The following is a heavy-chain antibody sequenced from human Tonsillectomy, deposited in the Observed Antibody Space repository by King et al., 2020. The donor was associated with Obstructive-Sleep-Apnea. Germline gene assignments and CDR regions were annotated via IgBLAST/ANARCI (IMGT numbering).Heavy chain of an antibody. D-gene: IGHD4-11*01. CDR1: GFTFDDYA. J-gene: IGHJ6*02. Sequence: QLVQSGGGVVRPGGSLRLSCAASGFTFDDYAMSWVRQAPGKGLEWVSGINWNGGSTGYADSVKGRFTISRDNATKSLYLQMNSLRAEDTALYHCARHGGRGDYPYYDYSYGMDVWVQGTTVTVSS. V-gene: IGHV3-20*01. CDR2: INWNGGST. CDR3: ARHGGRGDYPYYDYSYGMDV.